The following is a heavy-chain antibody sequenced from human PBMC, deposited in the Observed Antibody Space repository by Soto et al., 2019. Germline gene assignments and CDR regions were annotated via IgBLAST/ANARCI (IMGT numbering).Heavy chain of an antibody. J-gene: IGHJ5*02. D-gene: IGHD3-22*01. Sequence: QPGGSLRLSCAASGFTFSSYAMSWVRQAPGKGLEWVSAISGSGGSTYYADSVKGRFTISRDNSKNTLYLQMNSLRAEDTAVYYCAKPPYDRSGYSHKWFDPWGQGTLVTVS. V-gene: IGHV3-23*01. CDR2: ISGSGGST. CDR1: GFTFSSYA. CDR3: AKPPYDRSGYSHKWFDP.